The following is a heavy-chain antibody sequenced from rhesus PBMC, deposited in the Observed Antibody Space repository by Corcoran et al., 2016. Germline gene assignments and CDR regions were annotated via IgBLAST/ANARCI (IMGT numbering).Heavy chain of an antibody. J-gene: IGHJ4*01. CDR2: IYGNSGGS. CDR1: AGSISTSSW. V-gene: IGHV4-93*02. CDR3: VRRDFWSGHFDF. D-gene: IGHD3-3*01. Sequence: QVQLQESGPAVVQPSETLSLTCAVSAGSISTSSWCTWIRQSPGKGLEWMGGIYGNSGGSEYNPSLKSRVTLSIDTSKNQFSLKLTSVTVADTAVYFCVRRDFWSGHFDFWGQGVLVTVSS.